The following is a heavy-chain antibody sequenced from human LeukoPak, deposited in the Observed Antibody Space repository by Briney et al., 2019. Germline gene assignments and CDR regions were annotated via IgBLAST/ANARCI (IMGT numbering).Heavy chain of an antibody. CDR2: INHSGST. V-gene: IGHV4-34*01. D-gene: IGHD4-17*01. CDR3: ARSKTTVTTLFV. Sequence: SKTLSLTCAVYGESFSNYYWNWIRQPPGKGLEWIGEINHSGSTNYNPSLKSRVTISIDTSKNQFSLKLSSVTAADTAVFYCARSKTTVTTLFVWGQGTLVTVSS. J-gene: IGHJ4*02. CDR1: GESFSNYY.